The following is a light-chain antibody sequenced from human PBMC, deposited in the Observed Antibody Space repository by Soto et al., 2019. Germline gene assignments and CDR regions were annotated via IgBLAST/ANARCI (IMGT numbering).Light chain of an antibody. CDR2: LGS. CDR1: QSLLHSNGYNY. J-gene: IGKJ1*01. CDR3: MQALQTPWT. V-gene: IGKV2-28*01. Sequence: EIVMTQSPLSLPDTPGEPASSSCRSSQSLLHSNGYNYLDWYLQKPGQSPQLLIYLGSNRASGVPDRFSGSGSGTDFTLKISRVEAEDVGVYYCMQALQTPWTFGQGTKVEIK.